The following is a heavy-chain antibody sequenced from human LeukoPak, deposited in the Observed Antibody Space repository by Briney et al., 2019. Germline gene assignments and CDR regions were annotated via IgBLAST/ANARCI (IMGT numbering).Heavy chain of an antibody. CDR2: IYDSGST. CDR3: ATQPPTYYYHSSGYIDY. D-gene: IGHD3-22*01. Sequence: SETLSLTCAVSGGSISSGGYSWGWIRQPPGRGRGWIVYIYDSGSTYNNPSLKSRVTTSVDTSNNPFSLTLSSVTAADTAVYYCATQPPTYYYHSSGYIDYWGQGTLVTVSS. J-gene: IGHJ4*02. CDR1: GGSISSGGYS. V-gene: IGHV4-30-2*01.